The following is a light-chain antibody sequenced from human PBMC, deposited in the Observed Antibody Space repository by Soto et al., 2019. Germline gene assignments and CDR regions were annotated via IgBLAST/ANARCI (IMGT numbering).Light chain of an antibody. J-gene: IGKJ1*01. CDR2: KAS. Sequence: DIQMTQSPSTLSGSVGDRVTITCRASQTISSRLAWYQQKPGKAPKLLIYKASTLKSGVPSRFSGSGSGTEFTLTISSLQPDDFATYYRQHYNSYSEAFGQGTKVELK. V-gene: IGKV1-5*03. CDR3: QHYNSYSEA. CDR1: QTISSR.